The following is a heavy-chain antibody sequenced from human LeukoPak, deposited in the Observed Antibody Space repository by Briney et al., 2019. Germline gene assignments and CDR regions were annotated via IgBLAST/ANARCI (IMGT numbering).Heavy chain of an antibody. CDR1: GFTFDDYA. CDR2: ISWNSGSI. CDR3: NTYKSGTVY. Sequence: GRSLRLSCAASGFTFDDYAMHWVRQAPGKGLEWVSGISWNSGSIGYADSVKGRFTISRDNAKNTLYLQMNSLNTEDTAVYYCNTYKSGTVYWGQGTLVTVSS. J-gene: IGHJ4*02. V-gene: IGHV3-9*01. D-gene: IGHD1/OR15-1a*01.